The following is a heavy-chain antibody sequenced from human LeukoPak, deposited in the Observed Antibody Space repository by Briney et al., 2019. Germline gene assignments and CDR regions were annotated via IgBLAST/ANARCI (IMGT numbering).Heavy chain of an antibody. V-gene: IGHV1-2*02. J-gene: IGHJ4*02. CDR3: ARFYYDSSGRFDY. D-gene: IGHD3-22*01. CDR2: INPNSGGT. CDR1: GYSFTDYL. Sequence: ASAKVSCKASGYSFTDYLMHRVRQAPGQGLEWMGWINPNSGGTKYAQKFQGRVTMTRDTSISTAYMEVSRVRSDDTAVYYCARFYYDSSGRFDYWGQGTLVTVSS.